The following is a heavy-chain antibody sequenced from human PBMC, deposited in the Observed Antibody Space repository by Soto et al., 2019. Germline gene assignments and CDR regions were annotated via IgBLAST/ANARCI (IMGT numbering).Heavy chain of an antibody. J-gene: IGHJ4*02. D-gene: IGHD6-13*01. CDR3: AKASSGYSTSWYKY. CDR2: ISTTSTI. Sequence: PGGSLRLSCVASGFTFSSYSMNWVRQAPGKGLEWVSYISTTSTIYYADSVKGRFTISRDNAKNSVYLQMNSLRAEDTAVYYCAKASSGYSTSWYKYWGQGTLVIVSS. CDR1: GFTFSSYS. V-gene: IGHV3-48*04.